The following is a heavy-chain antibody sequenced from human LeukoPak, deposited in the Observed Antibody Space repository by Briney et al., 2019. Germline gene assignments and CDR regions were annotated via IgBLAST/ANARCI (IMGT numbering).Heavy chain of an antibody. J-gene: IGHJ5*02. CDR3: ARHVRYSSSWTNWFDP. Sequence: GESLKISCKDSGYSFTSYWIGWVRQMPGKGLEWMGIIYPGDSDTRYSPSFQGQVTISADKSISTAYLQWSSLKASDTAMYYCARHVRYSSSWTNWFDPWGQGTLVTVSS. D-gene: IGHD6-13*01. CDR1: GYSFTSYW. V-gene: IGHV5-51*01. CDR2: IYPGDSDT.